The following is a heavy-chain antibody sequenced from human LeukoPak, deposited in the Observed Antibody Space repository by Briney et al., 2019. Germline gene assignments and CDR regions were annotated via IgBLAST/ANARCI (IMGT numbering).Heavy chain of an antibody. CDR2: ISAHNNKT. D-gene: IGHD3-3*01. CDR3: ARGGPYGFWSCYYAFDI. CDR1: GYTFTSYG. Sequence: ASVRVSCKTSGYTFTSYGISWVRPAPGQGLAWMGWISAHNNKTNFSQKLQGRVTMTIDTSTSTAYMGLRSLRSDDTTVYYCARGGPYGFWSCYYAFDIWGQGTMVTVSS. J-gene: IGHJ3*02. V-gene: IGHV1-18*01.